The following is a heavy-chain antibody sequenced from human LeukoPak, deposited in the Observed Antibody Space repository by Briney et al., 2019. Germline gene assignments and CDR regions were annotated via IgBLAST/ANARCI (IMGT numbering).Heavy chain of an antibody. CDR1: GFTFSTSV. CDR3: AKNWGSKLWLAQWSNDY. CDR2: IGDSGTST. D-gene: IGHD6-19*01. Sequence: HSGGSLRLSCAASGFTFSTSVMSWVRQAPGKGLEWVSTIGDSGTSTYYVDSVKGRFTISRDNSKNTLYLQMNSLRAEDTAIYYCAKNWGSKLWLAQWSNDYWGQGTLVTVSS. J-gene: IGHJ4*02. V-gene: IGHV3-23*01.